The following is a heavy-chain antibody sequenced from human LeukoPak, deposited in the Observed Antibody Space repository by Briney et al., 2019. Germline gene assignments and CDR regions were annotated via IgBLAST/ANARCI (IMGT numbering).Heavy chain of an antibody. CDR2: IYSGGST. D-gene: IGHD6-13*01. V-gene: IGHV3-66*01. J-gene: IGHJ4*02. Sequence: PGGSLRLSCAASGFTFSSYAMSWVHQAPGKGLEWVSVIYSGGSTYYADSVKGRFTISRDNSKNTLYLQMNSLRAEDTAVYYCARDREPYSSSWYYFDYWGQGTLVTVSS. CDR1: GFTFSSYA. CDR3: ARDREPYSSSWYYFDY.